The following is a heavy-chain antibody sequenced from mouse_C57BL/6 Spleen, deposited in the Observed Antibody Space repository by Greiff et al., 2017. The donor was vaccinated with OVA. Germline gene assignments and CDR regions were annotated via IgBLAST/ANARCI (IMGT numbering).Heavy chain of an antibody. CDR2: IYPGSGNT. J-gene: IGHJ4*01. CDR3: ARYGLRRQEAMDY. CDR1: GYTFTDYY. V-gene: IGHV1-76*01. D-gene: IGHD2-2*01. Sequence: VKLVESGAELVRPGASVKLSCKASGYTFTDYYINWVKQRPGQGLEWIARIYPGSGNTYYNEKFKGKATLTAEKSSSTAYMQLSSLTSEDSAVYFCARYGLRRQEAMDYWGQGTSVTVSS.